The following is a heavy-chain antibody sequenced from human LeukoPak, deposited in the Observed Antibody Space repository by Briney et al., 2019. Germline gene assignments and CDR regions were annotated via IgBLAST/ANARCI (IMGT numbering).Heavy chain of an antibody. CDR2: INHSGST. CDR1: GGSFSGYY. Sequence: PSETLSLTCAVYGGSFSGYYWSWIRQPPGKGLEWIAEINHSGSTDYNPSLKSRVTISVDMSKNQFSLKLSSVTAADTAVYYCARAPRGYSGYRNYFDYWGQGTLVTVSS. V-gene: IGHV4-34*01. J-gene: IGHJ4*02. D-gene: IGHD5-12*01. CDR3: ARAPRGYSGYRNYFDY.